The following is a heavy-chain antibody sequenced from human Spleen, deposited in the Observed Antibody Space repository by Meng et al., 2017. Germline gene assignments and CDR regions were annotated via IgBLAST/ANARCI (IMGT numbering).Heavy chain of an antibody. CDR1: GGSINNSYW. J-gene: IGHJ4*02. Sequence: VKLPDPGPVRVKPSGTLSLTCGVSGGSINNSYWWSWVRQPPGQGLEWIGEIYHSGSTNYNPSLKSRVTISVDKSKNQFSLNLSSVTAADTAVYYCARWDRSGSYQVYWGQGTLVTVSS. V-gene: IGHV4-4*02. D-gene: IGHD1-26*01. CDR3: ARWDRSGSYQVY. CDR2: IYHSGST.